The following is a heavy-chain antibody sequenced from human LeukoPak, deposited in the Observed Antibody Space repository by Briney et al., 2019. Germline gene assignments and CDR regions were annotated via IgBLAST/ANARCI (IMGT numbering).Heavy chain of an antibody. Sequence: AASVKVSCKASGGTFSSYAISWVRQAPGQGLEWMGGIIPIFGTANYAQKFQGRVTITADESTSTAYMELSSLRSEDTAVYFCARDRGSENWFDPWGQGTLVTVSS. CDR2: IIPIFGTA. D-gene: IGHD2-15*01. CDR1: GGTFSSYA. V-gene: IGHV1-69*13. CDR3: ARDRGSENWFDP. J-gene: IGHJ5*02.